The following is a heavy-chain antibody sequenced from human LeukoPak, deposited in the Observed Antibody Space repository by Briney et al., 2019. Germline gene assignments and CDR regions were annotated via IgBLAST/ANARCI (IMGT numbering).Heavy chain of an antibody. CDR1: GGSISSGGYY. D-gene: IGHD7-27*01. CDR2: IYYSGST. V-gene: IGHV4-31*03. CDR3: ARGGFYRELGMDYDY. J-gene: IGHJ4*02. Sequence: PSQTLSLTCTVSGGSISSGGYYWSWIRQHPGKGLEWIGYIYYSGSTYYNPSLKSRVTISVDTFKNQFSLKLSSVAAADTAVYYCARGGFYRELGMDYDYWGQGTLVTVSS.